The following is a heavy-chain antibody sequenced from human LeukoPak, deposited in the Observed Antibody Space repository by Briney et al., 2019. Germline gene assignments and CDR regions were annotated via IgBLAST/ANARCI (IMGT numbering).Heavy chain of an antibody. CDR2: IWYDGSKK. J-gene: IGHJ4*02. V-gene: IGHV3-33*01. Sequence: GRSLRLSCAASGFTFSDYGIHWVRQAPGQGLEWVALIWYDGSKKYYADSVKGRFTISRDNTKNTLYLQLNSLRADDTAVYYCARAHSSSSTFDLWGQGTLVTVSS. CDR3: ARAHSSSSTFDL. CDR1: GFTFSDYG. D-gene: IGHD6-6*01.